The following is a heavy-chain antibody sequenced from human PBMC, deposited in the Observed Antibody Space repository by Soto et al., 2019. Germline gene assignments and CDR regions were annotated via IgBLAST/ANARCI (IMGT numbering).Heavy chain of an antibody. Sequence: QVQLQQWGAGLLKPSETLSLTCAVYGGSLSGSYWTWIRQPPGTGLEWIGEINHSGSTNYNPSLKSRVTISVDPSKNQFSLTLTSVTAADAAVYYCARDKITGLFDYWGQGTLVTVSS. J-gene: IGHJ4*02. D-gene: IGHD2-8*02. CDR1: GGSLSGSY. CDR3: ARDKITGLFDY. V-gene: IGHV4-34*01. CDR2: INHSGST.